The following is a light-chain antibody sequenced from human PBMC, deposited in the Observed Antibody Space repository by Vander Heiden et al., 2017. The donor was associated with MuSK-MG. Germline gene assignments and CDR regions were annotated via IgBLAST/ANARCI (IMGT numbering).Light chain of an antibody. CDR1: QSVSSGY. CDR2: GAS. J-gene: IGKJ1*01. Sequence: EIVLTQSPGTLSLSPGERATLSCRASQSVSSGYLAWYQQKPGQAPRLLIYGASSRATGIPDRFSGSGAGTDFTLTISRLEPEDVAVYYCQQYGSSQTFGQGTKVEIK. V-gene: IGKV3-20*01. CDR3: QQYGSSQT.